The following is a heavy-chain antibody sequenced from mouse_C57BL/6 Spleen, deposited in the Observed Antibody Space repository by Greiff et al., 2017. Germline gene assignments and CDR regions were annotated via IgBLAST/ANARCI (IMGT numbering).Heavy chain of an antibody. CDR3: ARGGSTVVSFDY. Sequence: VQLKESGPVLVKPGASVKMSCKASGYTFTDYYMNWVKQSHGKSLEWIGVINPYNGGTSYNQKFKGKATLTVDKSSSTAYMELNSLTSEDSAVYYCARGGSTVVSFDYWGQGTTLTVSS. CDR1: GYTFTDYY. D-gene: IGHD1-1*01. CDR2: INPYNGGT. J-gene: IGHJ2*01. V-gene: IGHV1-19*01.